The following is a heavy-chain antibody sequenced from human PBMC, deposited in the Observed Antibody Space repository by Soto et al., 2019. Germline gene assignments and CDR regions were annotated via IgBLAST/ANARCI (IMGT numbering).Heavy chain of an antibody. CDR3: AKDARASDNSHYHGMDV. CDR1: GFTFSSYA. V-gene: IGHV3-23*01. Sequence: GGSLRLSCAASGFTFSSYAMSWVRQAPGKGLEWVSAISSTGGSTYYADSVKGRFTISRDNSKNTLYLQMNSLRAEDTAVYYCAKDARASDNSHYHGMDVWGQGTTVTVSS. J-gene: IGHJ6*02. CDR2: ISSTGGST. D-gene: IGHD1-1*01.